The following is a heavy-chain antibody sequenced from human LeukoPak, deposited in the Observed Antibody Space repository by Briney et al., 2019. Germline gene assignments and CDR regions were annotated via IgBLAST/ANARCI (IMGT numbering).Heavy chain of an antibody. V-gene: IGHV4-34*01. Sequence: GSLRLSCAASGFTFSDYYMSWIRQPPGKGLEWIGEINHSGSTNYNPSLKSRVTISVDTSKNQFSLKLSSVTAADTAVYYCARRSPGTRWFDPWGQGTLVTVSS. CDR1: GFTFSDYY. CDR2: INHSGST. D-gene: IGHD3-10*01. CDR3: ARRSPGTRWFDP. J-gene: IGHJ5*02.